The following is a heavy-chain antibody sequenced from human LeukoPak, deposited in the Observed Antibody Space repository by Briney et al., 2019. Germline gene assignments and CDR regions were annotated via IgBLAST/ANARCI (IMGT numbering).Heavy chain of an antibody. CDR2: ISAYNGNT. V-gene: IGHV1-18*01. J-gene: IGHJ6*02. Sequence: GASVKVSCKASGYTFTSYGISWVRQAPGQGLEWMGWISAYNGNTNYAQKLQGRVTMTTDTSTSTAYMELRSLRSDDTAVYYCARARCSGGSCLIRYYYYGMDVWGQGTTVTVSS. CDR3: ARARCSGGSCLIRYYYYGMDV. D-gene: IGHD2-15*01. CDR1: GYTFTSYG.